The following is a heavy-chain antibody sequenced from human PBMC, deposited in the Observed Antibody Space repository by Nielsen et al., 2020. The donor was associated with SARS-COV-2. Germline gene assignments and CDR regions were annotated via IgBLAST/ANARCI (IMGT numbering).Heavy chain of an antibody. V-gene: IGHV3-73*01. CDR1: GFTFSSST. Sequence: GGSLRLSCAASGFTFSSSTMHWVRQASGKGLEWVGRIRSKANSYATGFAASVKGRFTISRDNAENSLSLQMNSLRAEDTAVYYCSRESVTGTDAFDIWGQGTVVTVSS. CDR2: IRSKANSYAT. J-gene: IGHJ3*02. D-gene: IGHD6-19*01. CDR3: SRESVTGTDAFDI.